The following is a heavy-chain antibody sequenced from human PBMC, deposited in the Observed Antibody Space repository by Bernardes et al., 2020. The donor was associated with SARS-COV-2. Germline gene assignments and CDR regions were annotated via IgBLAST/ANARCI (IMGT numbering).Heavy chain of an antibody. CDR3: ATSIDYGDYVFYYGMDV. D-gene: IGHD4-17*01. Sequence: ASVKVSCKASGYTFTSYGISWVRQAPGQGLEWMGWISAYNGNTNYAQKLQGRVTMTTDTSTSTAYMELRSLRSDDTAVNYCATSIDYGDYVFYYGMDVWGQGTTVTVSS. CDR2: ISAYNGNT. V-gene: IGHV1-18*04. J-gene: IGHJ6*02. CDR1: GYTFTSYG.